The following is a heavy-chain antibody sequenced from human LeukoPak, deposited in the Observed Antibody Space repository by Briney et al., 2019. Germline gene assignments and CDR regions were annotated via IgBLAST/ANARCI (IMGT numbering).Heavy chain of an antibody. J-gene: IGHJ4*02. CDR3: ARALVVTSGSLDH. D-gene: IGHD3-10*01. Sequence: GGSLRLSCIASGFAFNSYEMNWVRQAPGKGLEWVSYISSSGSIKHYADSVKGRFTISRDNAKNSLYLQMNSLRAEDTAVYYCARALVVTSGSLDHWGQGTLVTVSS. V-gene: IGHV3-48*03. CDR1: GFAFNSYE. CDR2: ISSSGSIK.